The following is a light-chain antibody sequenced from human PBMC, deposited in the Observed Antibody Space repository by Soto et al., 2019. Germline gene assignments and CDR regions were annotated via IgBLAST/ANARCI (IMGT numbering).Light chain of an antibody. CDR2: GAS. J-gene: IGKJ1*01. V-gene: IGKV3-15*01. CDR3: QQYNNWPSWT. CDR1: QSVNTN. Sequence: EIVVSVSPATLSVSKGERASLSCRASQSVNTNFAWYQQKPGQAPRLLIYGASTRATGIPARFSGSGSGTEFTLTISSLQSEDFAVYYCQQYNNWPSWTFGQGTKVDIK.